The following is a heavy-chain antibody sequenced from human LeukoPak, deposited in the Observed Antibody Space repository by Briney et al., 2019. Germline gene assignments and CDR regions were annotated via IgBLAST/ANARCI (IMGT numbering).Heavy chain of an antibody. D-gene: IGHD3-22*01. Sequence: GGSLRLSCAASGFTFSSYWMPWVRQAPGKGLVWVSRINSDGSSTSYADSVKGRFTISRDNAKNTLYLQMNSLRAEDTAVYYCARGSSGYYSGYFDYWGQGTLVTVSS. V-gene: IGHV3-74*01. CDR1: GFTFSSYW. J-gene: IGHJ4*02. CDR3: ARGSSGYYSGYFDY. CDR2: INSDGSST.